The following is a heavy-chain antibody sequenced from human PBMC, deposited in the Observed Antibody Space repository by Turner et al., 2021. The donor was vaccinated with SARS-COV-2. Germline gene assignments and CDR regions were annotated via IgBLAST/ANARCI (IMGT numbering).Heavy chain of an antibody. Sequence: QQVVAAGGGVQHAGCLMRSCAASGLTFSSYLMHWVRQARGKGLEWVEVISYDGSNKYYADSVKGRFTISRDNSKNTLYLQMNSLSGEDTAVYYCESDSITGTTLKSFDYWGQGTLVTVSS. CDR3: ESDSITGTTLKSFDY. J-gene: IGHJ4*02. CDR1: GLTFSSYL. D-gene: IGHD1-20*01. CDR2: ISYDGSNK. V-gene: IGHV3-30*04.